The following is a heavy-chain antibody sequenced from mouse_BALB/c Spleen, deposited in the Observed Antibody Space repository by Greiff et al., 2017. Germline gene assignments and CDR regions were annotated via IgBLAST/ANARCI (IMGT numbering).Heavy chain of an antibody. CDR2: ISSGSSTI. CDR1: GFTFSSFG. J-gene: IGHJ1*01. Sequence: EVQLQESGGGLVQPGGSRKLSCAASGFTFSSFGMHWVRQAPEKGLEWVAYISSGSSTIYYADTVKGRFTISRDNPKNTLFLQMTSLRSEDTAMYYCARRSPGYYGSSLSEYFDVWGAGTTVTVSS. V-gene: IGHV5-17*02. D-gene: IGHD1-1*01. CDR3: ARRSPGYYGSSLSEYFDV.